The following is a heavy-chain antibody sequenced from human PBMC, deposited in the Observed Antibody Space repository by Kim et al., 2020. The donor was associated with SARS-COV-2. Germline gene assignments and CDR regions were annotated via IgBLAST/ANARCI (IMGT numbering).Heavy chain of an antibody. CDR1: GFTFSNFG. Sequence: GGSLRLSCAGSGFTFSNFGIAWVRQAPGKGLEWVSVISVSGNRHYAESVKGRFTISRDNSKKTVYLQIDRLRTEDTALYYCARRDAGGSNFYMDVWGKGT. CDR2: ISVSGNR. V-gene: IGHV3-23*01. D-gene: IGHD3-10*01. J-gene: IGHJ6*03. CDR3: ARRDAGGSNFYMDV.